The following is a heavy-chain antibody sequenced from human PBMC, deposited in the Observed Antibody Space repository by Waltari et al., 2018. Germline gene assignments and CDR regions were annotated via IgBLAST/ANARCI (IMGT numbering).Heavy chain of an antibody. CDR2: VEPKEGKT. Sequence: EVQLVQSGAEVKKPGATVTISCKASGYTFTDYYMHWVQQAPGKGLEWMGRVEPKEGKTIKAENFQGRVSITADTATDTAYMELSSLRSEDTAVYYCATDLTLVVPAAMGGDYWGQGTLVTVSS. J-gene: IGHJ4*02. CDR3: ATDLTLVVPAAMGGDY. V-gene: IGHV1-69-2*01. CDR1: GYTFTDYY. D-gene: IGHD2-2*01.